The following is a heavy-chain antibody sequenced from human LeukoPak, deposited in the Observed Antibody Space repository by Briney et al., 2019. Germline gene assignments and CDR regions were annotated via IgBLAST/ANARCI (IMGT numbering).Heavy chain of an antibody. Sequence: PSETLSLTCTVSGGSISSGSYYWSWIRQPAGKGLEWIGRIYTSGSTNYNPSLKSRVTISVDKSKNQFSLKLSSVTAADTAVYYCARAITMVRGVDYYYYGMDVWGQGTTVTVSS. CDR3: ARAITMVRGVDYYYYGMDV. CDR2: IYTSGST. V-gene: IGHV4-61*02. CDR1: GGSISSGSYY. J-gene: IGHJ6*02. D-gene: IGHD3-10*01.